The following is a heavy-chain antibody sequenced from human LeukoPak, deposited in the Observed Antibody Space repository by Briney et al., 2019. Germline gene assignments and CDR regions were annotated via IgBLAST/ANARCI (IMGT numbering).Heavy chain of an antibody. V-gene: IGHV4-61*02. D-gene: IGHD3-3*01. Sequence: RPSETLSLTCTVSGGSISSGSYYWSWIRQPAGKGLEWIGRIYTSGSTNYNPSLKSRVTISVDTSKNQFSLKLSSVTAADTAVYYCARGRSGIDAFDIWGQGTMVTVSS. CDR3: ARGRSGIDAFDI. CDR1: GGSISSGSYY. J-gene: IGHJ3*02. CDR2: IYTSGST.